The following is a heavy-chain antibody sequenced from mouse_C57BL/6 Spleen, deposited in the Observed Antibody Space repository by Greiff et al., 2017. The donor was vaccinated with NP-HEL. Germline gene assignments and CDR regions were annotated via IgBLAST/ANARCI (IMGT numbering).Heavy chain of an antibody. D-gene: IGHD1-1*02. V-gene: IGHV5-17*01. Sequence: EVKLVESGGGLVKPGGSLKLSCAASGFTFSNYGMHWVRQAPEKGLEWVGYISSGSSTIYYADTVKGRFTISRDNAKNTLYLQMSRLSSEDTDMYYCARCWVSGGLEYWGQGTPVTVSA. CDR3: ARCWVSGGLEY. CDR1: GFTFSNYG. CDR2: ISSGSSTI. J-gene: IGHJ4*01.